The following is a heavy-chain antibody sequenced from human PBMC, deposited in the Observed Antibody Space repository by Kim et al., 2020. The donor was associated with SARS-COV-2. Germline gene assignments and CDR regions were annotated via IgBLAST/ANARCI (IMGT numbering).Heavy chain of an antibody. CDR2: IYYSGST. CDR3: ARRGLGYCSSTSCFEAFDI. Sequence: SETLSLTCTVSGGSISSYYWSWIRQPPGKGLEWIGYIYYSGSTNYNPSLKSRVTISVDTSKNQFSLKLSSVPAADTAVYYCARRGLGYCSSTSCFEAFDIWGQGTMVTVSS. D-gene: IGHD2-2*01. J-gene: IGHJ3*02. CDR1: GGSISSYY. V-gene: IGHV4-59*08.